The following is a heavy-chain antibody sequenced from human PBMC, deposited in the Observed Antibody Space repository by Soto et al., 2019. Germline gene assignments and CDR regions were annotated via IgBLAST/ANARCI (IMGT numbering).Heavy chain of an antibody. V-gene: IGHV1-69*01. Sequence: QVQLVQSGAEVKKPGSSVKVSCKASGGTFSSYAISWVRQAPGQGLEWMGGIIPIVGTANYAQKFQGRVTITADESTSTAYMELSSLRSEDTAVYYCARVGRKGYSSSWYYFDYWGQGTLVTVSS. CDR3: ARVGRKGYSSSWYYFDY. CDR2: IIPIVGTA. D-gene: IGHD6-13*01. CDR1: GGTFSSYA. J-gene: IGHJ4*02.